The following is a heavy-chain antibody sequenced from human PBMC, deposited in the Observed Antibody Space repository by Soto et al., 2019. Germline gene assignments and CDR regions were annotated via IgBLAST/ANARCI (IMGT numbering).Heavy chain of an antibody. J-gene: IGHJ4*02. CDR3: GRGGRQWLVTSDFNY. V-gene: IGHV3-30*03. CDR1: GFTFSDYA. Sequence: GGSLRLSCAASGFTFSDYAMHWVRQAPGKGLEWVAVVSHDGRNTYYADSVKGRFTISRDSSKNTVSLEMTSLRAEDTAVYYFGRGGRQWLVTSDFNYWGKGALVTVSS. CDR2: VSHDGRNT. D-gene: IGHD6-19*01.